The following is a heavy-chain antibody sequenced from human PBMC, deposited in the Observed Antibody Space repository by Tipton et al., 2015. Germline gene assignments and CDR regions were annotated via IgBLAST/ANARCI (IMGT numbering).Heavy chain of an antibody. V-gene: IGHV3-48*04. CDR2: ISSSSGSI. Sequence: SLRLSCAASGFTFSSFSMNWVRQAPGKGLEWISYISSSSGSIYYAASVKGRFTISRDNVKNTLYLQMDSLRAEDTAVYYCARAEGDYDVSGYFYWGQGTLVTVSS. CDR1: GFTFSSFS. CDR3: ARAEGDYDVSGYFY. J-gene: IGHJ4*02. D-gene: IGHD3-22*01.